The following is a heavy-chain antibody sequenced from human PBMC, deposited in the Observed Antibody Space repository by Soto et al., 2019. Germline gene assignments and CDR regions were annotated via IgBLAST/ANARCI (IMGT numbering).Heavy chain of an antibody. CDR2: ISYDGSNK. V-gene: IGHV3-30*18. CDR1: GFTFSSYG. D-gene: IGHD2-2*02. Sequence: GGSLRLSCAASGFTFSSYGMHWVRQAPGKGLEWVAVISYDGSNKYYADSVKGRFTISRDNSKNTLYLQMNSLRAEDTAVYYCAKDRGLSTYQLLYSDAFDIWGQGTMVTVSS. CDR3: AKDRGLSTYQLLYSDAFDI. J-gene: IGHJ3*02.